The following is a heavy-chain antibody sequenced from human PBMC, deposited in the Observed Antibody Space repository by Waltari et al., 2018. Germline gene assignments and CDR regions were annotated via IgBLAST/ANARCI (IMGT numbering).Heavy chain of an antibody. D-gene: IGHD2-2*01. CDR1: GFTFSSYS. Sequence: EVQLVESGGGLVKPGGSLRLSCAASGFTFSSYSMNWVRQAPGKGLGWVSSISSSRSYRDYADSVKGRFTISRDNANNSLYLQMNSVRAEDTAVYYCASSTSSHGRAFDIWGQGTMVTVSS. CDR3: ASSTSSHGRAFDI. CDR2: ISSSRSYR. V-gene: IGHV3-21*01. J-gene: IGHJ3*02.